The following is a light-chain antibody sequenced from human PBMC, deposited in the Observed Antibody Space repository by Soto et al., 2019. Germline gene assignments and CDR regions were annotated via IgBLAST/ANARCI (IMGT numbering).Light chain of an antibody. CDR2: GAS. V-gene: IGKV3-20*01. CDR1: QSVNNNF. CDR3: QHYVGSPT. J-gene: IGKJ1*01. Sequence: ELVLTQSPGTLSLSAGERATVSCRASQSVNNNFLAWYQLRPGQAPRLLISGASSRATGIPDRISGSGSGTDFTLTITRVEPEDSAMYYCQHYVGSPTFGQGTKVDIK.